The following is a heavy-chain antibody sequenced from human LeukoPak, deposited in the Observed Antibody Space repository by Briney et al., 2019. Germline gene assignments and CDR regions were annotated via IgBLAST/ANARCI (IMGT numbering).Heavy chain of an antibody. D-gene: IGHD3-22*01. J-gene: IGHJ6*03. CDR1: GFPFSIYE. CDR3: ARDYFDSSDYPQTYYYYYMDV. V-gene: IGHV3-21*01. Sequence: GGSLRLSCAVSGFPFSIYEMNWVRQAPGKGLEWVASISSTSTFIYSADSVKGRFTISRDTAKNSLFLQMNSLRAEDTAIYYCARDYFDSSDYPQTYYYYYMDVWGKGTTVTVSS. CDR2: ISSTSTFI.